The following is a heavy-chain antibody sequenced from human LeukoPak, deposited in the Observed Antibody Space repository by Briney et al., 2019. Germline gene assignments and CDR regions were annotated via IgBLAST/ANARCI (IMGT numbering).Heavy chain of an antibody. J-gene: IGHJ3*02. D-gene: IGHD3-9*01. V-gene: IGHV1-24*01. CDR2: FNPENGKR. CDR3: ANFYNILSGYYKNPGSFDI. CDR1: VYTLTDLS. Sequence: GASVRVSFKFSVYTLTDLSIHWLRLTPGKGLKWMGGFNPENGKRIYAEKFQGRVTMPEDRSVNTAYLELTSLKSEDTAVYYCANFYNILSGYYKNPGSFDIWGQGTMVTVSS.